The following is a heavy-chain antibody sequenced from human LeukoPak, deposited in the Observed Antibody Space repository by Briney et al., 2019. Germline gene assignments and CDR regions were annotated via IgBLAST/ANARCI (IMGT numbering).Heavy chain of an antibody. V-gene: IGHV3-53*01. CDR1: GFTFSSYG. CDR3: ARAGESYYPRSPFDY. CDR2: IYSGGST. D-gene: IGHD1-26*01. J-gene: IGHJ4*02. Sequence: GGSLRLSCAASGFTFSSYGMHWVRQAPGKGLEWVSVIYSGGSTYYADSVKGRFTISRDNSKNTLYLQMNSLRAEDTAVYYCARAGESYYPRSPFDYWGQGTLVTVSS.